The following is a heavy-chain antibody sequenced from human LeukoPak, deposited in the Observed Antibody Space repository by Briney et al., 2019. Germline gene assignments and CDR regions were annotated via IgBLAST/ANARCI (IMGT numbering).Heavy chain of an antibody. D-gene: IGHD3-22*01. CDR1: GFTFSSYA. V-gene: IGHV3-23*01. CDR3: AKGPGDITMIVVVIPFDY. CDR2: ISGSGGST. Sequence: GGSLRLSCAASGFTFSSYAMSWVRQAPGKGLEWVSAISGSGGSTYYADSVKGRFTISRDNSKNTLYLQMNSLRAEDTAVYYCAKGPGDITMIVVVIPFDYWAREPWSPSPQ. J-gene: IGHJ4*02.